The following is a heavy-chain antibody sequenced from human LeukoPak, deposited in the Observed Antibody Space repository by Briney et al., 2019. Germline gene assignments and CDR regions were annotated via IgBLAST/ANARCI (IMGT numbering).Heavy chain of an antibody. Sequence: PAETLSLTCTVSGGSISGYYWSWTRQPPGKGLEWIGYIYYSGITNYNPSPKSRVTISVDTSKNKFSLKMSAVTAADTAVYHCARLRSGSSGYYSMDVWGQGTTVTVSS. V-gene: IGHV4-59*08. D-gene: IGHD3-22*01. J-gene: IGHJ6*02. CDR3: ARLRSGSSGYYSMDV. CDR2: IYYSGIT. CDR1: GGSISGYY.